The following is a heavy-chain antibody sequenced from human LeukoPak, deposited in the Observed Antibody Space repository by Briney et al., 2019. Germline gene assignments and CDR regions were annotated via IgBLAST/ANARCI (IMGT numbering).Heavy chain of an antibody. CDR1: GVSISNGAYY. J-gene: IGHJ4*02. CDR3: ARGGNSKASDN. D-gene: IGHD4-23*01. Sequence: PSEPLSLTCTVSGVSISNGAYYWRWIRQHPGRGLEWIEYIYYSGSTYYNPSLRSRVTISVDTSKNQFSLKLSSVTAADTAVYYCARGGNSKASDNWGQGTLVTVSS. CDR2: IYYSGST. V-gene: IGHV4-31*03.